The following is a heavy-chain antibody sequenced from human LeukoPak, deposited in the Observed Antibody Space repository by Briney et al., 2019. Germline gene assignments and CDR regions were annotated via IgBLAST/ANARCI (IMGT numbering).Heavy chain of an antibody. Sequence: GGSLRLSCAASGFNFNSFSMNWVRQAPGKGLEWVSYISSSGDNIHYSDSVKGRFTISRDNAKNSLYLQMNSLRAEDTAVYYCARDVITSDAFDIWGQGTMVTVSS. J-gene: IGHJ3*02. V-gene: IGHV3-48*04. CDR3: ARDVITSDAFDI. D-gene: IGHD3-10*01. CDR1: GFNFNSFS. CDR2: ISSSGDNI.